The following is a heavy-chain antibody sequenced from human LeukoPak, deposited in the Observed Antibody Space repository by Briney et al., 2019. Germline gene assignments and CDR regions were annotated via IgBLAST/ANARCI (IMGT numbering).Heavy chain of an antibody. D-gene: IGHD3-16*01. CDR3: AGGYYDYVWGSSGFGFDP. V-gene: IGHV3-23*01. Sequence: GGSLRLSCAASGFTFSTYGITWVRQAPGKGLEWVSAISGRADLTFYADSVKGRFTISRDNSKNTLYLQMNSLRAEDTAVYYCAGGYYDYVWGSSGFGFDPWGQGTLVTVSS. CDR2: ISGRADLT. CDR1: GFTFSTYG. J-gene: IGHJ5*02.